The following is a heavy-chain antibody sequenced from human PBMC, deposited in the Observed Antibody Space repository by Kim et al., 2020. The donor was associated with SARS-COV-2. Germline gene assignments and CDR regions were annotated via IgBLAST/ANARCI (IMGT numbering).Heavy chain of an antibody. CDR3: ARHRVGRGYDRSDYFDY. CDR1: GGSISNYY. D-gene: IGHD5-12*01. J-gene: IGHJ4*01. V-gene: IGHV4-59*08. CDR2: ISYSGSP. Sequence: SETLSHTCTVSGGSISNYYWSWIRQSPGKGLEWIAYISYSGSPNYKPSLQSRVTISIDTSKNQFSLKLSSVTAADTAVYYCARHRVGRGYDRSDYFDYWG.